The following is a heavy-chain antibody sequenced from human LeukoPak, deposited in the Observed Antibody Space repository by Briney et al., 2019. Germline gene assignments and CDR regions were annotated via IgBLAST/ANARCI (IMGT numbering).Heavy chain of an antibody. CDR2: IKQDGSEK. J-gene: IGHJ4*02. Sequence: GGSLRLSCAASGFTFSRYWMSWVRQAPGKGLEWVANIKQDGSEKDYVDSVKGRFTISRDNAKNSLYLQMNSLRAEDTAVYYCARDQYGDYSGGFDYWGQGTLVTVSS. D-gene: IGHD4-17*01. CDR1: GFTFSRYW. CDR3: ARDQYGDYSGGFDY. V-gene: IGHV3-7*01.